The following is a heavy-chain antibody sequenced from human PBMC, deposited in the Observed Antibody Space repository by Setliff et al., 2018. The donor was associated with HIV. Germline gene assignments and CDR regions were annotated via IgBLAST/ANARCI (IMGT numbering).Heavy chain of an antibody. V-gene: IGHV1-69*13. CDR1: GGTFRSHE. Sequence: ASVKVSCKASGGTFRSHEISWVRQAPGQGLEWMGGIVPILNTGNYAPKFQGRVTITADESTTTAYMELGRLRSEDTAVYYCARIPNHSSGFDYWGQGTQVTV. CDR3: ARIPNHSSGFDY. CDR2: IVPILNTG. J-gene: IGHJ4*02. D-gene: IGHD3-22*01.